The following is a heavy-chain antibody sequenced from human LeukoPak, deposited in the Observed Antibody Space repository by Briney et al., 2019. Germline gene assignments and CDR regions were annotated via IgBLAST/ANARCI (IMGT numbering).Heavy chain of an antibody. Sequence: SETLSLTCTVSGGSISSYYWSWIRQPPGKGLEWIGYIYYSGSTNYNPSLKSRVTISVDTSKNQFSLKLSSVTAADTAVYYCARVGRGYDILTGYYSHPNWFDPWGQGTLVTVSS. CDR1: GGSISSYY. J-gene: IGHJ5*02. CDR3: ARVGRGYDILTGYYSHPNWFDP. D-gene: IGHD3-9*01. CDR2: IYYSGST. V-gene: IGHV4-59*01.